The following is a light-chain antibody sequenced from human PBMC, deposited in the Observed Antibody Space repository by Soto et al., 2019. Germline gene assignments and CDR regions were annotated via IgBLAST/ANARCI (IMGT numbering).Light chain of an antibody. CDR3: QQYGSHWET. J-gene: IGKJ1*01. Sequence: DIQMTQSPSTLSASVGDGVTITCRASQSISNRLAWYQQRPGKAPKYLIYDASTLDSGAPSRFSGSGSGTEFTLSISSLQPDDFATYYCQQYGSHWETFGQGTKVDIK. CDR2: DAS. CDR1: QSISNR. V-gene: IGKV1-5*01.